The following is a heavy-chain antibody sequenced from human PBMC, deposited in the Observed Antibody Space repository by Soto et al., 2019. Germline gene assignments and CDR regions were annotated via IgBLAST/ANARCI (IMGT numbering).Heavy chain of an antibody. Sequence: QVQLVESGGGVVQPGRSLRLSCAASGFTFSSYGMHWVRQAPGKGLEWVAVIWYDGSNTYYADSVKGRFTISRDNSRNTLYLQMNSLRAEDTAVYHCVRDLLGSGGHFDYWGQGTLVTVSS. V-gene: IGHV3-33*01. J-gene: IGHJ4*02. D-gene: IGHD7-27*01. CDR2: IWYDGSNT. CDR1: GFTFSSYG. CDR3: VRDLLGSGGHFDY.